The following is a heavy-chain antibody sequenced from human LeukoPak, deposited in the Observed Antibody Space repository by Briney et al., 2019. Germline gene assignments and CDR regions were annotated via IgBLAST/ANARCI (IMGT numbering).Heavy chain of an antibody. D-gene: IGHD6-6*01. Sequence: TGGSLRLSCVASGFIFSSYAMSWVRQAPGKGLEWVSVINGAGDATYYADSVRGRFAISRDKSKNTLYLQINSLRAEDTAVYYCVRAPGSLMSIAARPYYFDYWGQGTLVTVSS. CDR2: INGAGDAT. CDR3: VRAPGSLMSIAARPYYFDY. V-gene: IGHV3-23*01. CDR1: GFIFSSYA. J-gene: IGHJ4*02.